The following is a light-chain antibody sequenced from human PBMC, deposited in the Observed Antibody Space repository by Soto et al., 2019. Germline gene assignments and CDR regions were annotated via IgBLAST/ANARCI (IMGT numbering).Light chain of an antibody. CDR1: QSVSRD. Sequence: EIEKTQSPVTLSVSAGERVTVSCRASQSVSRDVAWYQQVPGQAPRLLIFGASARATGIPARFSGNGAGTEFALTITSLQSEDFGVYYCQQYNTWPRTFGQGTQVDIK. V-gene: IGKV3-15*01. CDR2: GAS. CDR3: QQYNTWPRT. J-gene: IGKJ1*01.